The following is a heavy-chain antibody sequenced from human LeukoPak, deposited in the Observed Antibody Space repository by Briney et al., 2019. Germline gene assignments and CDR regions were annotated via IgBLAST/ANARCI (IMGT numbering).Heavy chain of an antibody. Sequence: PSETLSLTCTVSGGSISSYYWSWIRQSPGKGLEWIGYIYYSGSTNYNPSLKSRVTISVDTSKNQFSLKLSSVTAADTAVYYCARDNSSGWYGYWGQGTLVTVSS. CDR2: IYYSGST. D-gene: IGHD6-19*01. CDR3: ARDNSSGWYGY. CDR1: GGSISSYY. J-gene: IGHJ4*02. V-gene: IGHV4-59*01.